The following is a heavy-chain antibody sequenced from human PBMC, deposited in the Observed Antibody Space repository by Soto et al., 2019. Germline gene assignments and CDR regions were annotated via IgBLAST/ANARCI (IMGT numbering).Heavy chain of an antibody. CDR2: IIPILGIA. CDR1: GGTFSSYT. V-gene: IGHV1-69*02. CDR3: ARGATMIAPFDY. J-gene: IGHJ4*02. D-gene: IGHD3-22*01. Sequence: QVQLVQSGAEVKKPGSSVKVSCKASGGTFSSYTISWVRQAPGQGLEWMGRIIPILGIANYAQKFQGRVTITADKSTSTAYMELSSLRSEDTAVYYCARGATMIAPFDYRGQGTLVTVSS.